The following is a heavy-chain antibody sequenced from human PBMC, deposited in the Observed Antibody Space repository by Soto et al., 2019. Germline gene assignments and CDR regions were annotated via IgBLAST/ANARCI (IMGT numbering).Heavy chain of an antibody. D-gene: IGHD6-6*01. CDR1: GGTFSSYA. J-gene: IGHJ4*02. Sequence: ASVKVSCKASGGTFSSYAISWVRQAPGQGLEWMGGIIPIFGTANYAQKFQGRVTITADESTSTAYMELSSLRSEDTAVYYCARERRSEYSSSSLWLDYWGQGTLVTVSS. CDR3: ARERRSEYSSSSLWLDY. V-gene: IGHV1-69*13. CDR2: IIPIFGTA.